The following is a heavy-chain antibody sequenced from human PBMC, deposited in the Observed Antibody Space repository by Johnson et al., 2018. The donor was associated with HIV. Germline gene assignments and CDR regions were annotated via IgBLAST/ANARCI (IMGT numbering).Heavy chain of an antibody. J-gene: IGHJ3*01. CDR2: IYSGGTT. CDR1: GFNFDDYG. V-gene: IGHV3-66*01. Sequence: VQLVESGGGVVQPGGSLRLSCAPSGFNFDDYGMSWVRQAPGKGLEWVSLIYSGGTTYYADSVKGRFTISRDNSKNTLFLQMNSLRAEDTAVYYCARATVTPSDAFDFWGQGTMVTVSS. CDR3: ARATVTPSDAFDF. D-gene: IGHD4-17*01.